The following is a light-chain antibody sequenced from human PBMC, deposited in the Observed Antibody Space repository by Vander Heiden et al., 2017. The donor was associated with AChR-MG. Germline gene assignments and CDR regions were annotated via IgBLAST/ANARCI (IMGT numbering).Light chain of an antibody. V-gene: IGKV3-11*01. CDR3: QQSNNTPCT. J-gene: IGKJ1*01. CDR1: QHVTIS. Sequence: DIVLTQSPATLSLYPRERATLSCRASQHVTISLAWYQQKSGQAPRLLIYDASNRATGIPARFSGSGSGTDFTLTISSLQSEDFAVYYCQQSNNTPCTFGQGTKVEIK. CDR2: DAS.